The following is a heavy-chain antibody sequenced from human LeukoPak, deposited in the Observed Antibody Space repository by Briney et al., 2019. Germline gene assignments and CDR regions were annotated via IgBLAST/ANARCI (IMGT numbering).Heavy chain of an antibody. J-gene: IGHJ6*03. Sequence: ASVKVSCKASGYTFTGYYMHWVRQAPGQGLEWMGWINPNSGGTNYAQKFQGRVTMTRDTSISTAYMELSSLRSEDTAVYYCARSRDSYGAYYYYYYMDVWGKGTTVTVSS. CDR2: INPNSGGT. CDR3: ARSRDSYGAYYYYYYMDV. CDR1: GYTFTGYY. V-gene: IGHV1-2*02. D-gene: IGHD5-18*01.